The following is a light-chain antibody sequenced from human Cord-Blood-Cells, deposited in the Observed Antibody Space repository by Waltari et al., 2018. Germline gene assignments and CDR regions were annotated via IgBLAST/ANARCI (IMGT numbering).Light chain of an antibody. CDR2: DVS. V-gene: IGLV2-14*04. Sequence: TSSDVGGYNYVSWYQQHPGKAPKLMIYDVSNRPSGVSNRFSGSKSGNTASLTISGLQAEDEADYYCSSYTSSSVVFGGGTKLTVL. CDR1: SSDVGGYNY. J-gene: IGLJ2*01. CDR3: SSYTSSSVV.